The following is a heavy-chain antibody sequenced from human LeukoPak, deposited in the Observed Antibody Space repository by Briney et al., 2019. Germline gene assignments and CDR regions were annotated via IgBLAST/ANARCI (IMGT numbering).Heavy chain of an antibody. CDR3: TRGLVSTTKPPAHAFDI. CDR1: GFSFSSYG. V-gene: IGHV3-64*01. D-gene: IGHD1-26*01. J-gene: IGHJ3*02. CDR2: ISYNGGNT. Sequence: SGGSLRLSCAASGFSFSSYGMHWVRQAPGKGLEYISAISYNGGNTYHVNSVKGRFTISRDNAKNTLYLQMDSLRAEDMAVYYCTRGLVSTTKPPAHAFDIWGQGTMVTVSS.